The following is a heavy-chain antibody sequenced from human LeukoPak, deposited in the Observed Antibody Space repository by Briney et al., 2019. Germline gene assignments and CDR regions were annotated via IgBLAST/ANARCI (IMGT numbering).Heavy chain of an antibody. Sequence: TGGSLRLSCAASGFPFDDSAMHWVRQAPGKGLEWVSLISGDGGNTYYADSVKGRFTISRDNSKNSLYLQMNSLRTEDTALHYCAKDIGWLGIDYWGQGTLVTVSS. V-gene: IGHV3-43*02. CDR3: AKDIGWLGIDY. CDR2: ISGDGGNT. D-gene: IGHD6-19*01. J-gene: IGHJ4*02. CDR1: GFPFDDSA.